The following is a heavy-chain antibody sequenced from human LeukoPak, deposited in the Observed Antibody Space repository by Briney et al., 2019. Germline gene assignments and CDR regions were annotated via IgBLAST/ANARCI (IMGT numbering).Heavy chain of an antibody. CDR2: IYYSGST. Sequence: PSETLSLTCTVSGGSISSYYWSWIRQPPGKGLEWIGYIYYSGSTNYNPSLKSRVTISVDTSKNQFSLKLSSVTAADTAVYHCARRSITTAGGAFDIWGQGTMVTVSS. V-gene: IGHV4-59*08. D-gene: IGHD3-10*01. J-gene: IGHJ3*02. CDR3: ARRSITTAGGAFDI. CDR1: GGSISSYY.